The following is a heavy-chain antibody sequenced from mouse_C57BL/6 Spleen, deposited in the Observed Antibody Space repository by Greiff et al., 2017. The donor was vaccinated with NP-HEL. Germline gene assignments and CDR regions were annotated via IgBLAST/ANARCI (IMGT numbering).Heavy chain of an antibody. CDR1: GFTFSSYA. CDR3: ARDVEDLTGTDYFDY. J-gene: IGHJ2*01. D-gene: IGHD4-1*01. Sequence: EVKLVESGGGLVKPGGSLKLSCAASGFTFSSYAVSWVRQTPEKRLEWVATISDGGSYTYYPDNVKGRFTISRDHAKNNLYLQMSHLKSEDTAMYYCARDVEDLTGTDYFDYWGQGTTLTVSS. CDR2: ISDGGSYT. V-gene: IGHV5-4*01.